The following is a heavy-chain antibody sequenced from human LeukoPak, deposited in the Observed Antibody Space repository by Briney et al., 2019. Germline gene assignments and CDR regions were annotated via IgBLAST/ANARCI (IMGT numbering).Heavy chain of an antibody. CDR3: ARDYDSRGDYLDAFDV. CDR2: IWSDGSER. D-gene: IGHD3-22*01. V-gene: IGHV3-33*01. Sequence: GGSLRLSCAASGFTFSAYGMHWVRQAPDTGLEWVAVIWSDGSERYYADSVKGRFTITRDNSKNTLDLQMNSLRAEDTAVYYCARDYDSRGDYLDAFDVCGQGTMVTVSS. J-gene: IGHJ3*01. CDR1: GFTFSAYG.